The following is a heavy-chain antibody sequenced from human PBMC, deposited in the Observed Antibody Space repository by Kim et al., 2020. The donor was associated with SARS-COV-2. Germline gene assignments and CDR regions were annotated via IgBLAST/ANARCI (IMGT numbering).Heavy chain of an antibody. CDR3: ARRNYDILTGYYNY. V-gene: IGHV5-51*01. D-gene: IGHD3-9*01. CDR1: GYSFTNYW. Sequence: GESLKISCKGSGYSFTNYWIGWVRQMPGKGLEWMGIIFPGDSDTRYSPSFQGQVTISADKSISTAYLQWSSLKASDTAMYYCARRNYDILTGYYNYWGQGTLVTVSS. CDR2: IFPGDSDT. J-gene: IGHJ4*02.